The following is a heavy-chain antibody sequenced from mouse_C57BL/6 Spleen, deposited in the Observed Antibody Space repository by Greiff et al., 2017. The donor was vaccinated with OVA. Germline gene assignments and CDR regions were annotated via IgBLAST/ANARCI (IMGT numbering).Heavy chain of an antibody. Sequence: VKLMESGPGLVAPSQSLSITCTVSGFSLTSYGVDWVRQSPGKGLEWLGVIWGVGSTNYNSALKSRLSISKDNSKSQVFLKMNSLQTDDTAMYYCASPDSSGYVRFAYWGQGTLVTVSA. V-gene: IGHV2-6*01. CDR1: GFSLTSYG. J-gene: IGHJ3*01. CDR2: IWGVGST. D-gene: IGHD3-2*02. CDR3: ASPDSSGYVRFAY.